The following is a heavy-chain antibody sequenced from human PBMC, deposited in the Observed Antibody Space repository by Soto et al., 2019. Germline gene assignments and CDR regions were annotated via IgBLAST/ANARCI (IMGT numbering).Heavy chain of an antibody. CDR1: GFTFSSDW. CDR3: VRSYGDPPG. Sequence: EVQLVESGGGVVQPGGSLRLSCAASGFTFSSDWMHWVRQAPGKGLVWVSRINGDGTNTDYADSVKGRFTISRDNPKNTLYLQMNSLRAEDAAVHYCVRSYGDPPGWGQGTLVTVSS. V-gene: IGHV3-74*01. D-gene: IGHD4-17*01. J-gene: IGHJ4*02. CDR2: INGDGTNT.